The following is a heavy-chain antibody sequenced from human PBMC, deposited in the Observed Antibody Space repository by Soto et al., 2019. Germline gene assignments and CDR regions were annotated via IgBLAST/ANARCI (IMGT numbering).Heavy chain of an antibody. J-gene: IGHJ4*02. V-gene: IGHV3-21*01. CDR3: ARDLFRSTPDY. Sequence: PGGSLRLSCAASGFTFSSYSMNWARQAPGKGLEWVSSISSSSSYIYYADSVKGRFTISRDNAKNSLYLQMNSLRAEDTAVYYCARDLFRSTPDYWGQGTLVTVSS. CDR1: GFTFSSYS. CDR2: ISSSSSYI. D-gene: IGHD3-10*02.